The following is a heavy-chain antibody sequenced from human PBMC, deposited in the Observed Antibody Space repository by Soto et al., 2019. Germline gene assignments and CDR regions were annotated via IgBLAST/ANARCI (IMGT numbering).Heavy chain of an antibody. CDR3: ARDRVAGIWGDAFDI. Sequence: QVQLVQSGVEVKKPGASLKVSCKTSGYTFTNHGITWVRQAPGQGLEWMGWINPYNANVNYAQKLQGRVTMTTDTSTSTAYMYLRSLTSDDTAVYYCARDRVAGIWGDAFDIWGQGTMVTVSS. V-gene: IGHV1-18*04. CDR2: INPYNANV. J-gene: IGHJ3*02. D-gene: IGHD3-16*01. CDR1: GYTFTNHG.